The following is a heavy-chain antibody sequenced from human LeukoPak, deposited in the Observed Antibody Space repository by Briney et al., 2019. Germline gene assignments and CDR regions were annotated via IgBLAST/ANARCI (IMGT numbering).Heavy chain of an antibody. D-gene: IGHD3-22*01. J-gene: IGHJ4*02. CDR2: IYPGDSDT. V-gene: IGHV5-51*01. CDR1: GYSFATYW. CDR3: ASYSGSGNYYDSSGYDTSFDY. Sequence: GESLKISCKGSGYSFATYWIAWMRQMPGNGLEWMGMIYPGDSDTRYSPSFQGQVTISADKSISTAYLQWSSLKASDTAMYYCASYSGSGNYYDSSGYDTSFDYWGQGTLVTVSS.